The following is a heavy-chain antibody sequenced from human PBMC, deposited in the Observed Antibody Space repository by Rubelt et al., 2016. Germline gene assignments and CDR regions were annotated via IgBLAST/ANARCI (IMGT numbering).Heavy chain of an antibody. CDR1: GGSIRSSSYY. V-gene: IGHV4-39*07. Sequence: QVQLQESGPVLVKPSGTLSLTCAVSGGSIRSSSYYWGWIRQPPGKGLEWIGSIDYSGSTYYNPSLKSRVTISVDTSKNQFSLKLSSVTAADTAVYYCAREGSSWYGARIFDYWGQGTLVTVSS. D-gene: IGHD6-13*01. CDR2: IDYSGST. J-gene: IGHJ4*02. CDR3: AREGSSWYGARIFDY.